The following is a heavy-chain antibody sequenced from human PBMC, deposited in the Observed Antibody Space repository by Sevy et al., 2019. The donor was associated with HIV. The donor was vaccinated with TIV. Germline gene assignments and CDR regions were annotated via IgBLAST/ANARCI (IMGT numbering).Heavy chain of an antibody. V-gene: IGHV4-34*01. Sequence: SETLSLTCAVYGGSFSGYYWSWIRQPPGKVLEWIGEINHSGSTNYSPSLKSRVTISVDTSKNQFSLKLSSVTAADTAVYYCARGTGDSSGYYYFDYWGQGTLVTVSS. CDR2: INHSGST. D-gene: IGHD3-22*01. J-gene: IGHJ4*02. CDR1: GGSFSGYY. CDR3: ARGTGDSSGYYYFDY.